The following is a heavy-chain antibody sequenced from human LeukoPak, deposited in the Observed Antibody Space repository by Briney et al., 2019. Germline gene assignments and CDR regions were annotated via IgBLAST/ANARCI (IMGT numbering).Heavy chain of an antibody. CDR2: IYTSGST. D-gene: IGHD6-19*01. Sequence: PSETLSLTCTVSGGSISSYYWSWIRQPAGKGLEWIGRIYTSGSTNYNPSLKSRVTMSVDTSKNQFSQKLSSVTAADTAVYSWARDRPPGAVAGTRHYYYYMDVWGKGTTVTVSS. CDR3: ARDRPPGAVAGTRHYYYYMDV. J-gene: IGHJ6*03. CDR1: GGSISSYY. V-gene: IGHV4-4*07.